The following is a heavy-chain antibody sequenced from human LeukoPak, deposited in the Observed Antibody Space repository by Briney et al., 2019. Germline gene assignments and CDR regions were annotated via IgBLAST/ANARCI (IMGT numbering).Heavy chain of an antibody. CDR3: AKAFLYYYDSSGYLYFGY. D-gene: IGHD3-22*01. J-gene: IGHJ4*02. CDR1: GFTFSSYA. Sequence: PGGSLRLSCAASGFTFSSYAMSWVRQAPGKGLEWVSAISGSGGRTYYADSVKGRFTISRDNSKNTLYLQMNSLRAEDTAVYYCAKAFLYYYDSSGYLYFGYWGQGTLVTVSS. CDR2: ISGSGGRT. V-gene: IGHV3-23*01.